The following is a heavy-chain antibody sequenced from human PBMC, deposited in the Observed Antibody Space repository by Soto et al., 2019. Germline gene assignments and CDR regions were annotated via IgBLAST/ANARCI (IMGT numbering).Heavy chain of an antibody. J-gene: IGHJ6*04. CDR1: GFTFSNYA. CDR3: TKVRGYPV. CDR2: FSGGRST. V-gene: IGHV3-23*01. Sequence: EVQVLESGGDLVQPGGSLRLSCAASGFTFSNYAMNWVRQAPGKGPEWVSGFSGGRSTSYADSVKGRFTISRDDSTSTMFLQMNILRADDSALYYCTKVRGYPVWGKGTTVTVSS. D-gene: IGHD5-18*01.